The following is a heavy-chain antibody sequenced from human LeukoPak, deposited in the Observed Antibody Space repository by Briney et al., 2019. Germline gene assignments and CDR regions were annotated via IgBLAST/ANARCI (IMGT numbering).Heavy chain of an antibody. CDR2: IYPGDSDT. V-gene: IGHV5-51*01. CDR3: ARLPQTDYNDSSGYYNHAFDI. CDR1: GYTFTSYW. D-gene: IGHD3-22*01. Sequence: GESLKISFKGSGYTFTSYWIGWVRQMPGKGLEWMGIIYPGDSDTRYSPSFQGQVTISADKSISTAYLQWSSLKASDTAMYYCARLPQTDYNDSSGYYNHAFDIWGQGTMVTVSS. J-gene: IGHJ3*02.